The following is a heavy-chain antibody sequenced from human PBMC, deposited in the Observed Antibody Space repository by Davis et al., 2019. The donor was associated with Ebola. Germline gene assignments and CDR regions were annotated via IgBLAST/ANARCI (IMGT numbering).Heavy chain of an antibody. CDR2: INPNSGGT. CDR3: ARTRRYNWIQVDY. J-gene: IGHJ4*02. V-gene: IGHV1-2*04. Sequence: AASVKVSCKASGYTFTSYGISWVRQAPGQGLEWMGWINPNSGGTNYAQKFQGWVTMTRDTSISTAYMELSSLRSEDTAVYYCARTRRYNWIQVDYWGQGTLVTVSS. CDR1: GYTFTSYG. D-gene: IGHD1-20*01.